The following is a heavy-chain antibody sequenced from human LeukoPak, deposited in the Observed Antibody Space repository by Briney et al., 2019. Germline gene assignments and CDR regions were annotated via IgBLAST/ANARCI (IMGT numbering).Heavy chain of an antibody. V-gene: IGHV4-34*01. Sequence: PSETLSLTCAVYGGSFSGYYWSWIRQPPGKGLEWIGEINHSGSTNYNPSLKSRVTISVDTSKNQFSLKLSSVTAADTAVYYCARGGGFGWLRPRDYWGQGTLVTVSS. CDR1: GGSFSGYY. J-gene: IGHJ4*02. D-gene: IGHD5-12*01. CDR2: INHSGST. CDR3: ARGGGFGWLRPRDY.